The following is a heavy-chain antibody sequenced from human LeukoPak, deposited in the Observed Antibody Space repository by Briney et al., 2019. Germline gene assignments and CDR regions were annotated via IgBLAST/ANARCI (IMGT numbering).Heavy chain of an antibody. J-gene: IGHJ6*03. D-gene: IGHD3-9*01. CDR3: ARTRLYDWDLYYYYYMDV. CDR1: GFTFSSYD. Sequence: GGSLRLSCAASGFTFSSYDMHWVRQATGKGLEWVSAIGTAGDTYYPGSVKGRFTISRENAKNSLYLQMNSLRAGDTAVYYCARTRLYDWDLYYYYYMDVWGKGTTVTVSS. V-gene: IGHV3-13*01. CDR2: IGTAGDT.